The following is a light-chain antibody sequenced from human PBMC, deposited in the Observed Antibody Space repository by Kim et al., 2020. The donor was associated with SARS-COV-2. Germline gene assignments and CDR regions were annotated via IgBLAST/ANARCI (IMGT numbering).Light chain of an antibody. Sequence: ASVGDIVTLTCRASQGISNYLAWYQQKPGNVPQLLIYASSTLQSGVPFRFSGSGSGRDFTLTISSLQPEDVATYYWQDYYSSPRTFGQGTTVDIK. V-gene: IGKV1-27*01. CDR3: QDYYSSPRT. CDR2: ASS. J-gene: IGKJ1*01. CDR1: QGISNY.